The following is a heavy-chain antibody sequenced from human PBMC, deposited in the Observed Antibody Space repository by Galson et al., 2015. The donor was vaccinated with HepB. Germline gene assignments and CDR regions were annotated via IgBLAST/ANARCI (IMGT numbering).Heavy chain of an antibody. CDR2: IIPIFGTA. V-gene: IGHV1-69*13. CDR3: ARGPTRGYGDLGGGFDP. J-gene: IGHJ5*02. Sequence: SVKVSCKASGGTFSSYAISWVRQAPGQGLEWMGGIIPIFGTANYAQKFQGRVTITADESTSTAYMELSSLRSEDTAVYYCARGPTRGYGDLGGGFDPWGQGTLVTVSS. D-gene: IGHD4-17*01. CDR1: GGTFSSYA.